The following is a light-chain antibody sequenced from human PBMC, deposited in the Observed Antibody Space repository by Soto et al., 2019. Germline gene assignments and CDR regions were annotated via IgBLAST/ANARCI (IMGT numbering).Light chain of an antibody. J-gene: IGKJ4*01. CDR1: QGINTW. V-gene: IGKV1D-12*01. CDR3: LQVNSFPLT. Sequence: DIQMTQSPSSVSASVGDRVTITCRASQGINTWLAWYQQQPGKAPKLLIYAASNLQSGVPSRFSGSGSGTDFTLTISRLQPEDFATYYCLQVNSFPLTFGGGTKVEIK. CDR2: AAS.